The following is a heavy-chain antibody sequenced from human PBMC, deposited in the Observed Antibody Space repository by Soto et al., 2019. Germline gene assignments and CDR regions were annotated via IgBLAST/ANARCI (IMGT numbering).Heavy chain of an antibody. CDR2: IYPGDSDT. V-gene: IGHV5-51*01. Sequence: GESLKISCKGSGYSFTSYWIGWVRQMPGKGLEWMGIIYPGDSDTRYSPSFQGQVTISADKSVSTAYLQWSSLKASDTAMYYCAREDSSRLHAFDIWGQGTMVTVSS. CDR3: AREDSSRLHAFDI. CDR1: GYSFTSYW. D-gene: IGHD6-13*01. J-gene: IGHJ3*02.